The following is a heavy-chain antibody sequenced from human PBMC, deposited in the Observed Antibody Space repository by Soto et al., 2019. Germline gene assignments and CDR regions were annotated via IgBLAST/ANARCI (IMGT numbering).Heavy chain of an antibody. V-gene: IGHV3-53*01. CDR3: ARDTSSGWYDY. J-gene: IGHJ4*02. CDR2: SYSGCST. Sequence: GGALRLSCAASGFTVRRNYMSWVRQAPGKGLEWGSVSYSGCSTYYADSVKGRFTISRDNSRNTVFLQMNSLRADDTAVYYCARDTSSGWYDYWGQGTLVTVSS. D-gene: IGHD6-19*01. CDR1: GFTVRRNY.